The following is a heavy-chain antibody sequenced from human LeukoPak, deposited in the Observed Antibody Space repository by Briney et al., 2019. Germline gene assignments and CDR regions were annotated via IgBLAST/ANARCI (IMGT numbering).Heavy chain of an antibody. CDR2: IRYDGSNK. Sequence: GGSLRLSCAASGFIFSSYGMHWVRQAPGKGLEWVAFIRYDGSNKYYADSVKGRFTFSRDNSKNTLYLQMNSLRAEDTAVYYCAKDSDYYGSGSSVDYWGQGTLVTVSS. J-gene: IGHJ4*02. V-gene: IGHV3-30*02. CDR3: AKDSDYYGSGSSVDY. D-gene: IGHD3-10*01. CDR1: GFIFSSYG.